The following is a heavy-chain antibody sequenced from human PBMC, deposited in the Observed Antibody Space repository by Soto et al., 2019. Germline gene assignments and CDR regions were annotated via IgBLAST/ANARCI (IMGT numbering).Heavy chain of an antibody. CDR2: INAGNGNT. Sequence: QVQLVQSGAEEKKPGASVKVSCKASGYTFTGYAMHWGRQAPGQRVEWMGWINAGNGNTKYSQKFQGRVTITRDTSASTDYMELSNLRSEDTAVYYCACAVAVAADCDYWGQVTLVTVSS. CDR3: ACAVAVAADCDY. J-gene: IGHJ4*02. CDR1: GYTFTGYA. V-gene: IGHV1-3*05. D-gene: IGHD6-19*01.